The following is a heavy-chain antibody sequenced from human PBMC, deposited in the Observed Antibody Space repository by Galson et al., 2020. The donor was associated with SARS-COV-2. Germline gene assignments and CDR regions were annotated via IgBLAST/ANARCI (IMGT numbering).Heavy chain of an antibody. V-gene: IGHV3-74*01. J-gene: IGHJ4*02. CDR3: VRVFSETVGVGN. CDR2: INPGGSRT. CDR1: GFSFRSYW. Sequence: GESLKISCAASGFSFRSYWMYWVRQAPGKGPVFVSYINPGGSRTNYADSVKGRFTISRDNAKNTLYLQMNSLRVEDTALYFCVRVFSETVGVGNWGQGTLVTVAS. D-gene: IGHD1-26*01.